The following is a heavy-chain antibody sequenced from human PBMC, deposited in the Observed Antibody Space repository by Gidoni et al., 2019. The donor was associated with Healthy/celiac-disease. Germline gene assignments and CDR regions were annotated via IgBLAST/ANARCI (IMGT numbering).Heavy chain of an antibody. D-gene: IGHD3-16*01. CDR3: ARGMGMITFGVDAFDI. V-gene: IGHV3-21*01. CDR1: GFTFRSYS. CDR2: ISSSSSYI. Sequence: EVQLVESGGGLVKPGGSLRLSCPASGFTFRSYSMNWVRQAPGKGLEWVSSISSSSSYIYYADSVKGRFTTSRDNAKNSLYLQMNSLRAEDTAVYYCARGMGMITFGVDAFDIWGQGTMVTVSS. J-gene: IGHJ3*02.